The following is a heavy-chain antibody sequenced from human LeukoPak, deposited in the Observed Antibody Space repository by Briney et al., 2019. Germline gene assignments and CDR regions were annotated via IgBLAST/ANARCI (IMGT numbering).Heavy chain of an antibody. J-gene: IGHJ4*02. CDR3: ARVSPNWDFDY. D-gene: IGHD7-27*01. CDR2: ISAYNGNT. Sequence: ASVKVSCKASGGTFSSYAISWVRQAPGQGLEWMGWISAYNGNTNYAQKLQGRVTMTTDTSTSTAYMELRSLRSDDTAVYYCARVSPNWDFDYWGQGTLVTVSS. V-gene: IGHV1-18*01. CDR1: GGTFSSYA.